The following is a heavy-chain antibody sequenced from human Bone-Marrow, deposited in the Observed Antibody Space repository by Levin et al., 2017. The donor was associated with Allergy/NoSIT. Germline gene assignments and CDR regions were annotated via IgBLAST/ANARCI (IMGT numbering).Heavy chain of an antibody. Sequence: GASVKVSCKASGYTFTGYYMHWVRQAPGQGLEWMGRINPNSGGTNYAQKFQGRVTMTRDTSISTAYMELSRLRSDDTAVYYCATHSGRYCSGGSCYLTYYYYYGMDVWGQGTTVTVSS. D-gene: IGHD2-15*01. CDR1: GYTFTGYY. CDR3: ATHSGRYCSGGSCYLTYYYYYGMDV. CDR2: INPNSGGT. J-gene: IGHJ6*02. V-gene: IGHV1-2*06.